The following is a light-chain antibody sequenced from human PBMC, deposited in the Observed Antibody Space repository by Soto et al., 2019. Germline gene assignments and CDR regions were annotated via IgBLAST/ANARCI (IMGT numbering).Light chain of an antibody. Sequence: DIQLTQSPSFLSASVGDRVTITCRASQGISRNLAWFQQKPGKAPELLIYAAFNLQSGVPSRFSGSGSGTEFTLTISSLQPGDFATYYCQQLNSYPRTFGQGTKVEVK. CDR3: QQLNSYPRT. J-gene: IGKJ1*01. CDR1: QGISRN. V-gene: IGKV1-9*01. CDR2: AAF.